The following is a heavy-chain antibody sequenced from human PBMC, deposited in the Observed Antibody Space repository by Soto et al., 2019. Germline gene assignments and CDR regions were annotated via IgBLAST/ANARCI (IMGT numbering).Heavy chain of an antibody. CDR2: IYYSGNT. CDR1: DGSISSYY. D-gene: IGHD4-4*01. CDR3: ARGGYSGLL. Sequence: SETLSLTCTIADGSISSYYWSWIRQPPGKGLEWIGYIYYSGNTNYNPSLKSRVTISVDTSKNQFSLKLRSVTAADTAVYYCARGGYSGLLWGQGTLVTVSS. V-gene: IGHV4-59*01. J-gene: IGHJ4*02.